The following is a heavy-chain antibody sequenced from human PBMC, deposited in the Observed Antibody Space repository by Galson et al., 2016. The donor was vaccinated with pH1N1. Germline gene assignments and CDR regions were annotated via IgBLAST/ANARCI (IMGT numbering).Heavy chain of an antibody. D-gene: IGHD1-26*01. CDR3: VREGGYFDL. CDR1: GFTFSTYS. V-gene: IGHV3-21*01. J-gene: IGHJ2*01. CDR2: SSTTSYM. Sequence: SLRLSCAASGFTFSTYSMNWVRQAPGKGLEWISASSTTSYMYYADSVKGRFTISRDNAKNSLYLQMNTLRGDDTAVYYCVREGGYFDLWGRGTLVTVSS.